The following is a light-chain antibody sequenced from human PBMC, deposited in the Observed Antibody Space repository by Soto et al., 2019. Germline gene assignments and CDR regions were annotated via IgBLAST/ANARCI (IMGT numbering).Light chain of an antibody. J-gene: IGKJ5*01. CDR3: QQRTDWPMT. V-gene: IGKV3-11*01. Sequence: EIVLTQSPATLSLSPGERATLSCRASQSVSTYLAWYQQRPGQAPRLLIYDSSNRATGIPARFSGSGSGTDFTLTISSLEAEDFAVYYCQQRTDWPMTFGKGTLLEIK. CDR2: DSS. CDR1: QSVSTY.